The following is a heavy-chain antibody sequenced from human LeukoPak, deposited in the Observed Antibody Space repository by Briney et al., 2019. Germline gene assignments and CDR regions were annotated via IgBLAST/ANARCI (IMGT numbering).Heavy chain of an antibody. CDR1: GGSISTYY. J-gene: IGHJ4*02. D-gene: IGHD6-13*01. Sequence: SETLSLTCTVSGGSISTYYWNWIRQPPGKGLEWIGYIHYSGSTNYNPSLKSRVTISVDTSKNQFSLKLNSVTAADTAVYYCARSGGYSSSWSLWGQGTLVTVSS. V-gene: IGHV4-59*01. CDR2: IHYSGST. CDR3: ARSGGYSSSWSL.